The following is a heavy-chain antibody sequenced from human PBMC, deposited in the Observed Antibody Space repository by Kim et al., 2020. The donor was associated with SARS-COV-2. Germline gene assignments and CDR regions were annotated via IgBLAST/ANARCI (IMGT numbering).Heavy chain of an antibody. CDR3: ARGGSGSLDY. D-gene: IGHD3-16*01. J-gene: IGHJ4*02. CDR1: GFTFSRYW. V-gene: IGHV3-74*01. Sequence: GGSLRLSCAASGFTFSRYWMHWVRQAPGKGLVWVSHINGDGRSTSYADSVKGRVTISRDNAKNTLHLQMNSLRAEDTAVYYCARGGSGSLDYWGQGTLVTVSS. CDR2: INGDGRST.